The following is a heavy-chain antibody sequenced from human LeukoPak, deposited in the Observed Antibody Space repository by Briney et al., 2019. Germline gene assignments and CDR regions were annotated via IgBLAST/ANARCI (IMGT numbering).Heavy chain of an antibody. D-gene: IGHD5-12*01. J-gene: IGHJ4*02. CDR1: GGSISSSSYY. V-gene: IGHV4-39*07. CDR3: ARAGSVGANIVATIRGPFDY. CDR2: IYYSGST. Sequence: SETPSLTCTVSGGSISSSSYYWGWIRQPPGKGLEWIGSIYYSGSTYYNPSLKSRVTISVDTSRNQFSLKLSSVTAADTAVYYCARAGSVGANIVATIRGPFDYWGQGTLVTVSS.